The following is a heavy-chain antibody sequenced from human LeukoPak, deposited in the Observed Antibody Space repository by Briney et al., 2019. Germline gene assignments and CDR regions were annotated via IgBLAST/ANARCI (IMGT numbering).Heavy chain of an antibody. CDR1: GFTFDDYA. J-gene: IGHJ3*02. V-gene: IGHV3-9*01. CDR3: AKDIGRITGAFDI. D-gene: IGHD3-10*01. Sequence: QSGGSLRLSCAASGFTFDDYAMHWVRQPPGKGLEWVSGISWNSGSIGYADSVKGRFTISRDNAKNSLYLQMNSLRAEDTALYYCAKDIGRITGAFDIWGQGTMVTVSS. CDR2: ISWNSGSI.